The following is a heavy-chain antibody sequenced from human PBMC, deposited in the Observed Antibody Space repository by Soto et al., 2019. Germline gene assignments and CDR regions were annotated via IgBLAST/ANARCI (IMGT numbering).Heavy chain of an antibody. V-gene: IGHV3-23*01. J-gene: IGHJ4*02. CDR1: GFTFSSYA. CDR2: ISGSGGST. CDR3: AKDPRPRNYIWGSYRSNY. D-gene: IGHD3-16*02. Sequence: GGSLRLSCAASGFTFSSYAMSWVRQAPGKGLEWVSAISGSGGSTYYADSVKGRFTISRDNSKNTLYLQMNSLRAEDTAVYYCAKDPRPRNYIWGSYRSNYWGQGTLVTVSS.